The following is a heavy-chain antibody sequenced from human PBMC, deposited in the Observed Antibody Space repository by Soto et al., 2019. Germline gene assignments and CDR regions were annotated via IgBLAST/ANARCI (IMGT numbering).Heavy chain of an antibody. V-gene: IGHV3-48*01. Sequence: EVQLVESGGGLVQPGGSLRLSCAASGFTFSSYSMNWVRQAPGKGLEWVSYISSSSSTIYYADSVKGRFTISRDNAKNALYLQMNSLRAEDTAVYYCARDSTMYGSGSDGMDVWGQGTTVTVSS. J-gene: IGHJ6*02. CDR1: GFTFSSYS. CDR2: ISSSSSTI. CDR3: ARDSTMYGSGSDGMDV. D-gene: IGHD3-10*01.